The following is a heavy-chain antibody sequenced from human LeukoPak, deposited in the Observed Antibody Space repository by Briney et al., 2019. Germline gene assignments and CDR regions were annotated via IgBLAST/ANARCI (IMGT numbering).Heavy chain of an antibody. V-gene: IGHV3-21*01. D-gene: IGHD3-10*01. Sequence: PGGSLRLSCAASGFTFSSYSMSWVRQAPGKGLEWVSSISSSSSYIYYADSVKGRFTISRDNAKNTLYLQMNSLGAEDTAVYYCAKVEGSGTVSERYWGQGTLVTVSS. CDR1: GFTFSSYS. CDR3: AKVEGSGTVSERY. J-gene: IGHJ4*02. CDR2: ISSSSSYI.